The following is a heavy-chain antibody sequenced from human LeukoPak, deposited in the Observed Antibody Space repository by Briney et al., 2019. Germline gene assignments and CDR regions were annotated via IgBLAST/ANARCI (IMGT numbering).Heavy chain of an antibody. D-gene: IGHD2-21*02. Sequence: GGSLRLSCAASGFTFSSYGMHWVRQAPGKGLEWVAVISYDGSNKYYADSVKGRFTISRDNSKNTLYLQMNSLRAEDTAVYYCPKGLVVTAMRTAFDYWGQGTLVTVSS. CDR2: ISYDGSNK. V-gene: IGHV3-30*18. CDR3: PKGLVVTAMRTAFDY. J-gene: IGHJ4*02. CDR1: GFTFSSYG.